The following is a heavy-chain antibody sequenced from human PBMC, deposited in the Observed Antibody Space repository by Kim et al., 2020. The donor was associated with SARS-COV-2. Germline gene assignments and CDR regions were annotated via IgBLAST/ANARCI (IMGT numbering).Heavy chain of an antibody. CDR1: GFTFSSYG. CDR3: AKASRGYSSGWSYYYYGMDG. V-gene: IGHV3-30*18. Sequence: GGSMRLSCAASGFTFSSYGMHWVRQAPGKGLEWVAVISYDGSNKNYADSVKGRFTISRDNSKNTLYLQMNSLRAEDTAVYYCAKASRGYSSGWSYYYYGMDGWSEGTTVTVSA. D-gene: IGHD6-19*01. J-gene: IGHJ6*04. CDR2: ISYDGSNK.